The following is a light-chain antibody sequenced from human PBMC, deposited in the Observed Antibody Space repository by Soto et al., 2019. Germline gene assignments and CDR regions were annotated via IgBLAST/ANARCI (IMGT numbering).Light chain of an antibody. Sequence: QSVLTHPPSVSGAPGQRVTMSCTGSSSNIGAGYHVHWYQQLPGTAPKLLIYTNRYRPSGVPDRFSGSRSGTSASLAITGLQAEDEADYYCQSYDSSLGYVFGTGTKVTVL. V-gene: IGLV1-40*01. CDR1: SSNIGAGYH. CDR3: QSYDSSLGYV. CDR2: TNR. J-gene: IGLJ1*01.